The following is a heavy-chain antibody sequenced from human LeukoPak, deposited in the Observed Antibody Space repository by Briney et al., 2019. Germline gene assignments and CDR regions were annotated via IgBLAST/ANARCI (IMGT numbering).Heavy chain of an antibody. J-gene: IGHJ4*02. D-gene: IGHD2-15*01. CDR2: IRYDGSNK. CDR3: AGASSNGVAIDATSFDL. V-gene: IGHV3-30*02. CDR1: GFTFSSYG. Sequence: GGSLRLSCAASGFTFSSYGMHWVRQAPGKGLEWVAFIRYDGSNKYYADSVKGRFFISRDSSKNTWHLQLNSLRGEDTAVYYCAGASSNGVAIDATSFDLWGQGTRVIVSS.